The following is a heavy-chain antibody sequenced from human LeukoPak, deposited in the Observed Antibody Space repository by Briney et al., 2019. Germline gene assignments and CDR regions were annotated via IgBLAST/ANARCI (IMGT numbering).Heavy chain of an antibody. Sequence: SETLSLTCTVSGGSISSYYWSWIRQPPGKGLEWIGYIYYSGSTNYNPSLKSRVTISVDTSKNQFSLKLSSVTAADTAVYYCARDRGPNYYDSSGYWPIGYWGQGTLVTVSS. D-gene: IGHD3-22*01. CDR1: GGSISSYY. J-gene: IGHJ4*02. CDR3: ARDRGPNYYDSSGYWPIGY. CDR2: IYYSGST. V-gene: IGHV4-59*01.